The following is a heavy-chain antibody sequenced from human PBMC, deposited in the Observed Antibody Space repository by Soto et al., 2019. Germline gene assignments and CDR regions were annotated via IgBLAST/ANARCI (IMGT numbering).Heavy chain of an antibody. D-gene: IGHD3-10*01. CDR1: GFTFSSYG. Sequence: SLRLSCAASGFTFSSYGMHWVRQAPGKGLEWVAVISYDGSNKYYADSVKGRFTVSRDNSKNTLYLQMNSLRAEDTAVYYCAKDRGGSYGSGSSPGYWGQGTLVTVSS. J-gene: IGHJ4*02. CDR3: AKDRGGSYGSGSSPGY. CDR2: ISYDGSNK. V-gene: IGHV3-30*18.